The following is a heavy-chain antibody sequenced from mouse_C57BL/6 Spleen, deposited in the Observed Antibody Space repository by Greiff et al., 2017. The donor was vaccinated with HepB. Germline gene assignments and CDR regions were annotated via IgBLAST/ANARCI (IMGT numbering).Heavy chain of an antibody. J-gene: IGHJ4*01. CDR1: GFSLTSYG. CDR3: ARRDYSNYDFFYAMDY. V-gene: IGHV2-2*01. CDR2: IWSGGST. Sequence: VKVVESGPGLVQPSQSLSITCTVSGFSLTSYGVHWVRQSPGKGLEWLGVIWSGGSTDYNAAFISRLSISKDNSKSQVFFKMNSLQADDTAIYYCARRDYSNYDFFYAMDYWGQGTSVTVSS. D-gene: IGHD2-5*01.